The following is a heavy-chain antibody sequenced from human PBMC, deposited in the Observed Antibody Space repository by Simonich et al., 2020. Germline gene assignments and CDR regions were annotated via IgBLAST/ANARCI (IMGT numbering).Heavy chain of an antibody. CDR2: ISGSGGST. J-gene: IGHJ4*02. V-gene: IGHV3-23*01. CDR1: GFTFSSYA. CDR3: AKRSGVSITGTFDY. D-gene: IGHD1-7*01. Sequence: EVQLLESGGGLVQPGGSLRLSCAASGFTFSSYAMSWVRQAPGKGLEGVSAISGSGGSTYYADSVQGRFTISRDNAKNTLYLQMNSLRAEDTAVYYCAKRSGVSITGTFDYWGQGTLVTVSS.